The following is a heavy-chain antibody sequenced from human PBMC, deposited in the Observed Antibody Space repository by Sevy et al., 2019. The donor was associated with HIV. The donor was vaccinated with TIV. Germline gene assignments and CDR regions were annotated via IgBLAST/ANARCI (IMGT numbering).Heavy chain of an antibody. CDR1: GGSISAYY. Sequence: SETLSLTCTIFGGSISAYYWIWFRQPPGRGLEYIGYIYYSGSTNYNPSLKSRVTISVDTSKNQFSLRLTSLTTADTATYYGARAPPVRSGDDSLNWFDPWGQGALVTVSS. CDR2: IYYSGST. CDR3: ARAPPVRSGDDSLNWFDP. J-gene: IGHJ5*02. D-gene: IGHD6-25*01. V-gene: IGHV4-59*01.